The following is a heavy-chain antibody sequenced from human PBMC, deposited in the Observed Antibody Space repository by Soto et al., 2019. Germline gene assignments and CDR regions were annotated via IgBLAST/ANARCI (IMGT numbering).Heavy chain of an antibody. CDR3: AKDDHITGTAYFDY. D-gene: IGHD1-20*01. CDR2: ISGSGGST. CDR1: GFTFSSYA. J-gene: IGHJ4*02. V-gene: IGHV3-23*01. Sequence: PVGSLRLSCAASGFTFSSYAMSWVRQAPGKGLEWVSAISGSGGSTYYADSVKGRFTISRDNSKNTLYLQMNSLRAEDTAVYYCAKDDHITGTAYFDYWGQGTLVTVSS.